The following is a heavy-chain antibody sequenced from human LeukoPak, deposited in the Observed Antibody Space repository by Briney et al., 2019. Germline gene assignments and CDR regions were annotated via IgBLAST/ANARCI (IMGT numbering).Heavy chain of an antibody. CDR1: GFTVSSNY. D-gene: IGHD6-6*01. CDR2: ISGSSIYI. CDR3: ARAGSSSSHFDY. V-gene: IGHV3-21*01. J-gene: IGHJ4*02. Sequence: GGSLRLSCAASGFTVSSNYMSWVRQAPGKGLEWVSSISGSSIYIYYADSVKGRFTISRDNAKNSLYLQMNSLRAEDTAVYYCARAGSSSSHFDYWGQGTLVTVSS.